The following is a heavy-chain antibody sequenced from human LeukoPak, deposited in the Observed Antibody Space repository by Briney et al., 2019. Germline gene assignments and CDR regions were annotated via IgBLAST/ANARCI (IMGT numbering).Heavy chain of an antibody. CDR1: GFTFSSYW. CDR3: AGGIVVVSAIPGY. V-gene: IGHV3-74*01. J-gene: IGHJ4*02. CDR2: INSDGRGT. Sequence: GGSLRLSCAASGFTFSSYWMHWVRQAPGKGLVWVSRINSDGRGTTYADSVKGRFTISRDTAKNTLYLQMNSLRADDTAVYYCAGGIVVVSAIPGYWGQGTLVTVSS. D-gene: IGHD2-21*02.